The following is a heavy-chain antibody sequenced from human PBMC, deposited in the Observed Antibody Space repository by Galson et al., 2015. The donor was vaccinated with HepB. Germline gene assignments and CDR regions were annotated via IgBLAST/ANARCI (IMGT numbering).Heavy chain of an antibody. D-gene: IGHD6-13*01. CDR1: GFTFDDYA. Sequence: SLRLSCAASGFTFDDYAMHWVRQAPGKGLEWVSGISWNSGSIGYADSVKGRFTISRDNAKNSLYLQMNSLRAEDTALYYCAKALRQQPFDAFDIWGQGTMVTVSS. V-gene: IGHV3-9*01. CDR3: AKALRQQPFDAFDI. CDR2: ISWNSGSI. J-gene: IGHJ3*02.